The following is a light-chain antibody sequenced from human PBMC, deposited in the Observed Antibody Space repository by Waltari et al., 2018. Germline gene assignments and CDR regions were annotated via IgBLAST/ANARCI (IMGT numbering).Light chain of an antibody. CDR3: QSYDTSLMTVV. CDR2: GST. V-gene: IGLV1-40*01. Sequence: QSVLTQPPSVSGAPGQRVTVSCTGSGPNLGAGHAVHWYQHLPRAAPKLLIYGSTSRPLGVPDRFFGSTSGTSASLAITGLQAEDEADYYCQSYDTSLMTVVFGGGTKLTVL. CDR1: GPNLGAGHA. J-gene: IGLJ3*02.